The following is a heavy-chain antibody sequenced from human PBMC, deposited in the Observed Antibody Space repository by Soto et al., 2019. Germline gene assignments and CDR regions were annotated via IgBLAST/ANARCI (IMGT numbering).Heavy chain of an antibody. Sequence: GVSLRLSGAASGFTFSSYAMHWVRQAPGKGLEWVAVISYDGSNKYYADSVKDRFTISRDNSKNTLYLQMNSLRAEDTAVYYCARALGDDYGSVDYWGQGTLVTVSS. CDR2: ISYDGSNK. J-gene: IGHJ4*02. CDR1: GFTFSSYA. CDR3: ARALGDDYGSVDY. D-gene: IGHD3-10*01. V-gene: IGHV3-30-3*01.